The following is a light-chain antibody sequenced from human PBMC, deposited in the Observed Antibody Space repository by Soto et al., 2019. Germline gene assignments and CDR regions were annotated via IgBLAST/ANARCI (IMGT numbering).Light chain of an antibody. Sequence: DIQMTQFPSTLSASVGDRVNITCRASQSISTWLAWYQQKPGKAPKLLIYKASSLESGVPSRFSGSGSGTEFTLTISSLQPDDFATYYCQQYNNSFGQGTNVEI. CDR1: QSISTW. CDR2: KAS. CDR3: QQYNNS. J-gene: IGKJ1*01. V-gene: IGKV1-5*03.